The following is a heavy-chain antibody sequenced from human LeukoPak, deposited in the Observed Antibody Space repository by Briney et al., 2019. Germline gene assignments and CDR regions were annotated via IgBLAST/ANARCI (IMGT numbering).Heavy chain of an antibody. CDR1: GYTSTSYY. V-gene: IGHV1-46*01. CDR3: AKDDAWGRYQH. D-gene: IGHD3-16*01. J-gene: IGHJ1*01. CDR2: INPSGGST. Sequence: GASVKVSCKASGYTSTSYYMHWVRQAPGQGLEWMGIINPSGGSTSYAQKFQGRVTMTRDMSTSTAYMELSSLRSDDTAVYYCAKDDAWGRYQHWGQGTLVTVSS.